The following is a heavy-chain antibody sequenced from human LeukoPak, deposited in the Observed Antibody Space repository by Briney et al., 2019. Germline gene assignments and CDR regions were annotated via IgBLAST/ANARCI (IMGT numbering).Heavy chain of an antibody. CDR1: GFTFTSYS. Sequence: GGSLRLSCAASGFTFTSYSMNWVRQAPGKGLEWVSTISGGGGSTYYADSVKGRFTISRDNSKNTLYLQVNSLRAEDTAVYYCAKDNRPRWTVTTEFDPWGQGTLVTVSS. CDR2: ISGGGGST. V-gene: IGHV3-23*01. D-gene: IGHD4-17*01. J-gene: IGHJ5*02. CDR3: AKDNRPRWTVTTEFDP.